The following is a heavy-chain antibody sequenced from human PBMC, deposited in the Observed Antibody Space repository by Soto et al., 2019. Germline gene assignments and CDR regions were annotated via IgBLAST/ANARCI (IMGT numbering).Heavy chain of an antibody. V-gene: IGHV3-30-3*01. D-gene: IGHD3-3*01. CDR3: ARSRSGAVPDSFGY. CDR2: ISKDGSVN. J-gene: IGHJ1*01. Sequence: QVQLVESGGHVVQPGGSLRLSCAASGFVFSRYAIHWVRQAPGKGLEWVAVISKDGSVNYYADSVRGRFSISRDKSKNTVYLEMNELRGDDTAIFYCARSRSGAVPDSFGYWGQGTLVTVSS. CDR1: GFVFSRYA.